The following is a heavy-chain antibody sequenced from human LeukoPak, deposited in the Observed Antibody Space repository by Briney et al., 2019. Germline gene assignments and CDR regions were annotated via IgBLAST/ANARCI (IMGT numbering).Heavy chain of an antibody. CDR2: TYYRSKWYN. CDR1: GDGVSSNSAA. J-gene: IGHJ4*02. D-gene: IGHD2-8*01. V-gene: IGHV6-1*01. Sequence: SQTLSLTFAISGDGVSSNSAAWNWIRQSPSRGLEWLGRTYYRSKWYNDYAVYGKSRITINPDTSKNQFSLQLNSVPPEDTAVYYCARDLCTNGVCYDYYFDYWGQGTLVTVSS. CDR3: ARDLCTNGVCYDYYFDY.